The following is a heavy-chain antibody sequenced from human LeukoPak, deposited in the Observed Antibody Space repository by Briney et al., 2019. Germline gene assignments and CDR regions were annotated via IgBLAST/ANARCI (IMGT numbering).Heavy chain of an antibody. CDR3: ARDRDYSNTEMGFDY. V-gene: IGHV1-2*02. CDR2: INPNSAET. Sequence: VASVKVSCKTSAYTFTDYYIHWVRQAPGQGLEWMGWINPNSAETNSAQKFQGRVTMTGDTSISTAYMDLRRMTSDDTAVYYCARDRDYSNTEMGFDYWCQGSLVTVSS. CDR1: AYTFTDYY. D-gene: IGHD4-11*01. J-gene: IGHJ4*02.